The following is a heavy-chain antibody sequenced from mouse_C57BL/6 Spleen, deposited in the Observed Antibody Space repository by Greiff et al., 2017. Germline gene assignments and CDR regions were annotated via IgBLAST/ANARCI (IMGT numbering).Heavy chain of an antibody. V-gene: IGHV1-82*01. Sequence: QVQLQQSGPELVKPWASVKISCKASGYAFSSSWMNWVKQRPGKGLEWIGRIYPGDGDTNYNGKFKGKATLTADKSSSTAYMQLSSLTSEDSAVYFCARFYYAMDYWGQGTSVTVSS. CDR2: IYPGDGDT. J-gene: IGHJ4*01. CDR1: GYAFSSSW. CDR3: ARFYYAMDY.